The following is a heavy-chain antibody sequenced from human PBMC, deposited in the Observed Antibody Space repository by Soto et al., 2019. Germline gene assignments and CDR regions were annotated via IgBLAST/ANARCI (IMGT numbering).Heavy chain of an antibody. V-gene: IGHV3-21*01. Sequence: PGGSLRLSCVVSGFTFSNYYIHWVRQAPGKGLEWVSSIRSGRDTFYADSVKGRFSISRDDATSSVSLQMNSLRGEDTAVYFCAREETAWPLAYGLDVWGQGTTVTVSS. D-gene: IGHD2-21*02. CDR3: AREETAWPLAYGLDV. J-gene: IGHJ6*02. CDR2: IRSGRDT. CDR1: GFTFSNYY.